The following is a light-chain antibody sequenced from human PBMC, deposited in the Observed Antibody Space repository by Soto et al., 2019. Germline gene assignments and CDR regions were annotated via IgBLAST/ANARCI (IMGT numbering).Light chain of an antibody. CDR3: QVWDSSSDHLV. J-gene: IGLJ3*02. V-gene: IGLV3-21*04. CDR1: NIGRKS. CDR2: YDS. Sequence: SYELTQPPSVSVAPGKTARITCGGDNIGRKSVHWFQQKPGQAPVLVIYYDSDRPSGIPERFSGSNSGNTATLTISRVEAGDEADYYCQVWDSSSDHLVFGGGTKLTVL.